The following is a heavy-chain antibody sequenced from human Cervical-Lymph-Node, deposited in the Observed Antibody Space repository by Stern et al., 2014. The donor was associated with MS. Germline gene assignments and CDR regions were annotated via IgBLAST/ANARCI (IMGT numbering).Heavy chain of an antibody. V-gene: IGHV1-46*01. J-gene: IGHJ6*02. CDR1: GNTFTRYY. D-gene: IGHD6-19*01. CDR3: AREVAGHRLGMMDV. Sequence: VHLVESGAEVKKPGASVKVSCKASGNTFTRYYIHWVRQAPGQGLEWMGIINPSAGSTSYAQKFQGRVTMTRDTSTSTVYMELSSLRSEDTAVYYCAREVAGHRLGMMDVWGQGTTVTVSS. CDR2: INPSAGST.